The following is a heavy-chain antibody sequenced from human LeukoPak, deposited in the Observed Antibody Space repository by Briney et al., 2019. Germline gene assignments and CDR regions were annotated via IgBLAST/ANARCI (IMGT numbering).Heavy chain of an antibody. Sequence: GGSLRLSCAASEFTVSSNYMSWVRQAPGKGLEWVSVIYSGGRIGYAESVKGRFTISRDNAKNSLSLQMNSLRADDTALYFCAKDRSTTVTLGDFDYWGQGTLVTVSS. J-gene: IGHJ4*02. CDR3: AKDRSTTVTLGDFDY. CDR1: EFTVSSNY. V-gene: IGHV3-53*03. D-gene: IGHD4-17*01. CDR2: IYSGGRI.